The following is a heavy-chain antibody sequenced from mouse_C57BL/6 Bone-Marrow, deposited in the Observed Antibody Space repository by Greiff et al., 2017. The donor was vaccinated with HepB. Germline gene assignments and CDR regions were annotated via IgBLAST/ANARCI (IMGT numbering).Heavy chain of an antibody. Sequence: QVQLKESGPGLVQPSQSLSITCTVSGFSLTNYGVHWVRQSPGKGLEWLGAIWSGGSPDYNAAFISRLSISKYNSESQVFFKMNSLQADDTAIYYCARMAYYSNSNYFDNWGQGTTLTVSS. V-gene: IGHV2-2*01. CDR1: GFSLTNYG. J-gene: IGHJ2*01. CDR2: IWSGGSP. D-gene: IGHD2-5*01. CDR3: ARMAYYSNSNYFDN.